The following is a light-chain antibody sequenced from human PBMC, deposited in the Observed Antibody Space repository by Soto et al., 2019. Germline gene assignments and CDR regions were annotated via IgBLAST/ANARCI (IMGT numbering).Light chain of an antibody. CDR1: QSISSW. CDR2: EAS. J-gene: IGKJ1*01. Sequence: DIQMTQSPSTLSASVGDRVTITCRASQSISSWLAWYQQKPGKAPKLLIHEASSSEIGVPPRFSGSGFGTEFTLTISSLQPDDFATYYCQYYKESSTFGQGNRLEIK. V-gene: IGKV1-5*03. CDR3: QYYKESST.